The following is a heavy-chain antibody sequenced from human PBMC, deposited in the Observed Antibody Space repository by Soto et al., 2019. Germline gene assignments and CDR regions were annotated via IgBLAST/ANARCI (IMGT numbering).Heavy chain of an antibody. D-gene: IGHD3-3*01. J-gene: IGHJ3*02. CDR2: ISYDGSNK. Sequence: PGGSLRLSCAASGFTFSSYGMHWVRQAPGKGLEWVAVISYDGSNKYYADSVKGRFTISRDNSKNTLYLQMNSLRAEDTAVYYCAKCPSTIFGVALSPTYAFDIRGQGTMVTVSS. CDR3: AKCPSTIFGVALSPTYAFDI. V-gene: IGHV3-30*18. CDR1: GFTFSSYG.